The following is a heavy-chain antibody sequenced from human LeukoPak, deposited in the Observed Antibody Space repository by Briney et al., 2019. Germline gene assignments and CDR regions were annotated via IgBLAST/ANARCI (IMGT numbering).Heavy chain of an antibody. V-gene: IGHV1-2*02. Sequence: ASVKVSCKASGYTFTGYYMHWVRQAPGQGLEWMGWINPNSGGTNYAQKFQGGVTMTRDTSISTAYMELSRLRSDDTAVYYCARLATTRYYYYMDVWGKGTTVTVSS. CDR1: GYTFTGYY. CDR3: ARLATTRYYYYMDV. D-gene: IGHD4-11*01. J-gene: IGHJ6*03. CDR2: INPNSGGT.